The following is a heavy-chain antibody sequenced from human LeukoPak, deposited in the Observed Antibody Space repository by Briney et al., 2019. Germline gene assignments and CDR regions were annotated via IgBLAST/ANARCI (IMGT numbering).Heavy chain of an antibody. Sequence: SETLSLTCTVSGGSISSYYWSWIRQPPGKGLEWIGYIYYSGSTNYNPSLKSRVTISVDTSKNQFSLKLSSVTAADTAVYCCARVEMATAGGFDYWGQGTLVTVSS. CDR1: GGSISSYY. CDR2: IYYSGST. D-gene: IGHD5-24*01. CDR3: ARVEMATAGGFDY. J-gene: IGHJ4*02. V-gene: IGHV4-59*08.